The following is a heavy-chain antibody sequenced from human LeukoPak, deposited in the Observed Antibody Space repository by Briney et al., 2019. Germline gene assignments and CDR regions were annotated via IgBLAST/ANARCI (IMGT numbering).Heavy chain of an antibody. CDR3: ASLGFTMVRGVVLPFDY. V-gene: IGHV1-2*02. J-gene: IGHJ4*02. CDR1: GYTFTSYD. CDR2: INPNSGGT. Sequence: GASVKVSCKASGYTFTSYDINWVRQATGQGLEWMGWINPNSGGTNYAQKFQDRVTMTRDTSISTAYMELSRLRSDDTAVYYCASLGFTMVRGVVLPFDYWGQGTLVTVSS. D-gene: IGHD3-10*01.